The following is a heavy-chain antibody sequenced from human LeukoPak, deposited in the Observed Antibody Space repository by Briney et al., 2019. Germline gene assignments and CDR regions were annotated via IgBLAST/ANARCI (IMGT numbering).Heavy chain of an antibody. CDR3: ARGVLLNSGYDYLPHFDY. CDR1: GGSISSGGYY. J-gene: IGHJ4*02. Sequence: SETLSLTCTVSGGSISSGGYYRSWIRQHPGKGLEWIGYIYYSGSTYYNPSLKSRVTISVDTSKNQFSLKLSSVTAADTAVYYCARGVLLNSGYDYLPHFDYWGQGTLVTVSS. V-gene: IGHV4-31*03. CDR2: IYYSGST. D-gene: IGHD5-12*01.